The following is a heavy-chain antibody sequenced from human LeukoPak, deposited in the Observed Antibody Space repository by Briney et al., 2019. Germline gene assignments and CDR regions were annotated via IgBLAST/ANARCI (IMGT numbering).Heavy chain of an antibody. CDR2: INPNSGGT. CDR1: GYTFTGHD. V-gene: IGHV1-2*02. D-gene: IGHD3-10*01. J-gene: IGHJ4*02. CDR3: ARFTMVRGVIDY. Sequence: ASVKVSCKASGYTFTGHDMHWVRQAPGQGLEWMGWINPNSGGTNYAQKFQGRVTMTRDTSISTAYMELSRLRSDDTAVYYCARFTMVRGVIDYWGQGTLVTVSS.